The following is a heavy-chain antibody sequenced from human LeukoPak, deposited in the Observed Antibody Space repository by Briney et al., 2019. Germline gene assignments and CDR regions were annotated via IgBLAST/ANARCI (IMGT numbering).Heavy chain of an antibody. CDR2: INPNSGGT. CDR1: GYTFTGYY. CDR3: ARAGRRPNIVVVPAAMRSWFDP. Sequence: ASVKVSCEASGYTFTGYYMHWVRQAPGQGLEWMGRINPNSGGTNYAQKFQGRVTMTRDTSISTAYVELSRLRSDDTAVYYCARAGRRPNIVVVPAAMRSWFDPWGQGTLVTVSS. D-gene: IGHD2-2*01. V-gene: IGHV1-2*06. J-gene: IGHJ5*02.